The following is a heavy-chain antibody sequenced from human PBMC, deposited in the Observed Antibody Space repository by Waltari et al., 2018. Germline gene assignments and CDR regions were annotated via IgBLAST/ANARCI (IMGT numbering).Heavy chain of an antibody. J-gene: IGHJ4*02. CDR2: ISGSGGST. Sequence: EVQLLESGGGLVQPGGSLRLSCAASGFTFSSYAMSWVRRAPGKGLGWVSAISGSGGSTYYADTGKGRFTISRDNSKNTLYLQMNSLRAEDTAVYYCARTRITIFGVVIIDYFDYWGQGTLVTVSS. V-gene: IGHV3-23*01. D-gene: IGHD3-3*01. CDR1: GFTFSSYA. CDR3: ARTRITIFGVVIIDYFDY.